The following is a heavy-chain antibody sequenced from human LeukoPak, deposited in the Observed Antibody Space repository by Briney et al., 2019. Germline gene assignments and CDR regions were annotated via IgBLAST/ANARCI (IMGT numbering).Heavy chain of an antibody. CDR2: IYYSGST. J-gene: IGHJ5*02. D-gene: IGHD3-3*01. Sequence: SETLSLTCTVSGGSISSYYWSWIRQPPGKGLEWIGYIYYSGSTTYNPSLKSRVTISVDTSKNQFSLKLSSVTAADTAVYYCARGEPPVLRFLEWLLENNWFDPWGQGTLVTVSS. CDR1: GGSISSYY. CDR3: ARGEPPVLRFLEWLLENNWFDP. V-gene: IGHV4-59*08.